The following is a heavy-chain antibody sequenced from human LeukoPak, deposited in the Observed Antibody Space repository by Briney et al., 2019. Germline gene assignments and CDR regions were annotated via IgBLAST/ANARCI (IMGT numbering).Heavy chain of an antibody. CDR3: ARGGYDSSGSSVYYFDY. V-gene: IGHV4-31*03. D-gene: IGHD3-22*01. Sequence: PSETLSLTCTVSGDSINSGGYYRTWVRQHPGKGLEWVGYIYYSGTTYCNPSLKSRVTISVDTSKNQFSLNLSSLTAADTAVYYCARGGYDSSGSSVYYFDYWGQGTLVTVSS. CDR1: GDSINSGGYY. CDR2: IYYSGTT. J-gene: IGHJ4*02.